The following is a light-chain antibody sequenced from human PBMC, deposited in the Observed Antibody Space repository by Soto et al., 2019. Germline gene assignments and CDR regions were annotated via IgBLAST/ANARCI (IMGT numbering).Light chain of an antibody. J-gene: IGKJ2*01. CDR3: QQYNSYPYT. V-gene: IGKV1-5*03. Sequence: DIQMTQSPSTLSASVGDRVTITCRASQSISNWLAWYQQKPGKAHKLLIYKASSLQSGVPTRFSGSGSGTECTLTISSRQPDDFANYYCQQYNSYPYTFGQGTKLEI. CDR2: KAS. CDR1: QSISNW.